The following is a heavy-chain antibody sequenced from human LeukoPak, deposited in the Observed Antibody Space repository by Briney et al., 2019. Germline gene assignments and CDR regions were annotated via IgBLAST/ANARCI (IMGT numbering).Heavy chain of an antibody. Sequence: SETLSLTCTVSGGSISSYYWSWIRQPPGKGLEWIGYIYYSGSTNYNPSLKSRVTISVDTSKNQFSLKLSSVTAADTAVYYCARTPLRFLEWLSLRAFDIWGQGTMVTVSS. V-gene: IGHV4-59*12. CDR1: GGSISSYY. CDR3: ARTPLRFLEWLSLRAFDI. D-gene: IGHD3-3*01. CDR2: IYYSGST. J-gene: IGHJ3*02.